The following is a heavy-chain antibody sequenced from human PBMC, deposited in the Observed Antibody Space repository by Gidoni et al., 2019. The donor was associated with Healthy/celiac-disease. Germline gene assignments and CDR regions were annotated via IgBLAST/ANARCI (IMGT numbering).Heavy chain of an antibody. CDR3: ARGFWRGDYVLHGNYYYGMDV. J-gene: IGHJ6*02. CDR2: INHSGST. V-gene: IGHV4-34*01. D-gene: IGHD4-17*01. Sequence: GLEWIGEINHSGSTNYNPSLKSRVTISVDTSKNQFSLKLSSVTAADTAVYYCARGFWRGDYVLHGNYYYGMDVWGQGTTVTVSS.